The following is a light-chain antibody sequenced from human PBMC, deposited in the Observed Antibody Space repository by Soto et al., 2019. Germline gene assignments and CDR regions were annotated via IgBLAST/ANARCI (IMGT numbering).Light chain of an antibody. Sequence: VVMTQAPATPSVSSGERATLPCRASQTINNNIAWYQLKDGQVPRLLIYGASTRATGLPARFSGSGSATAFTLTISSLQSEDFAVYYCQQYNGWPRTFGQGTKVDIK. V-gene: IGKV3-15*01. CDR3: QQYNGWPRT. J-gene: IGKJ1*01. CDR1: QTINNN. CDR2: GAS.